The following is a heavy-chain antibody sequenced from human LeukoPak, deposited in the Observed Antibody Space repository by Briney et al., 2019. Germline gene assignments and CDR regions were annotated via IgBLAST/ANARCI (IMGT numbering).Heavy chain of an antibody. Sequence: AVTDSLMCSGFTFTNSAMQWVGQARGQRRGWIGWIVVGSGNTNYAKKFQKEVTITRYTSSSTAYMALNSPRSEDTAVYYCAADLERFGELLFYYYMDVFGEATTLAVSS. CDR1: GFTFTNSA. J-gene: IGHJ6*03. CDR2: IVVGSGNT. D-gene: IGHD3-10*01. V-gene: IGHV1-58*02. CDR3: AADLERFGELLFYYYMDV.